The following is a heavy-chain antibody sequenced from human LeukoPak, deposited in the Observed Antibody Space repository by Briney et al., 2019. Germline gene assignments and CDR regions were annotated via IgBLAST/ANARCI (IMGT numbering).Heavy chain of an antibody. CDR2: IKQDGSEK. CDR3: ARDIPFYYGSGSFDY. Sequence: GGSLRLSCAASGFTFNNYWMSWVRQAPGKGLEWVANIKQDGSEKYYVDSVKGRFTISRDNAKNSLYLQMSGLRAEDTAMYYCARDIPFYYGSGSFDYWGQGTLVTVSS. V-gene: IGHV3-7*03. D-gene: IGHD3-10*01. CDR1: GFTFNNYW. J-gene: IGHJ4*02.